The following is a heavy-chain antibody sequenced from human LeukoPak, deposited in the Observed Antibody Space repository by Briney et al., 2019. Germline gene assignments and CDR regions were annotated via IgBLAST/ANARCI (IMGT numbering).Heavy chain of an antibody. D-gene: IGHD3-9*01. V-gene: IGHV3-43*02. J-gene: IGHJ6*02. CDR3: AKGFSILTSKHYFYYHGFDV. Sequence: GGSLRLSCAASGIAFENYAMNWVRQAPGKGLEWVSLIGEDGSTTWYADSVKGRLTISRDNGKNSLYLHMNSLRPEDTALYYCAKGFSILTSKHYFYYHGFDVWGQGTPVTVSS. CDR1: GIAFENYA. CDR2: IGEDGSTT.